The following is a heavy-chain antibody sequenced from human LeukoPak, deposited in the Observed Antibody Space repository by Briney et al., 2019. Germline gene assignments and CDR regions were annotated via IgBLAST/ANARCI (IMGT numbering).Heavy chain of an antibody. V-gene: IGHV1-18*01. CDR3: ARGPIIDIVVIPAAADYYHMDV. CDR1: GYTLTSYG. Sequence: APVKVSCKASGYTLTSYGIGWVRQAPGQGLEWMGWISAYNGNTRYAQKLQGRVTMTTDSSTSTAYMELRSLRSDDTAVYYCARGPIIDIVVIPAAADYYHMDVWGKGTTVTVSS. D-gene: IGHD2-2*01. CDR2: ISAYNGNT. J-gene: IGHJ6*03.